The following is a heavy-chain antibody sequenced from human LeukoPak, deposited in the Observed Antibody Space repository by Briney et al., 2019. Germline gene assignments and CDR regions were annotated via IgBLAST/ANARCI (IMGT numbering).Heavy chain of an antibody. Sequence: GASVKVSCKASGYTFTSYGISWVRQAPGQGLEWMGWINPNSGGTNYAQKFQGRVTMTRDTSISTAYMELSRLRSDDTAVYYCARGVYGSGSYYGYWGQGTLVTVSS. D-gene: IGHD3-10*01. CDR2: INPNSGGT. CDR1: GYTFTSYG. J-gene: IGHJ4*02. CDR3: ARGVYGSGSYYGY. V-gene: IGHV1-2*02.